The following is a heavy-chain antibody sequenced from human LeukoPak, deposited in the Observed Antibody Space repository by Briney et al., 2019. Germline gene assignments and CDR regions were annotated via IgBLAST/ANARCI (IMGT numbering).Heavy chain of an antibody. V-gene: IGHV3-53*04. D-gene: IGHD5-18*01. J-gene: IGHJ4*02. CDR1: GFTVSTNC. Sequence: VGSLRLSCAASGFTVSTNCMTWVRQAPGKGLEWVSTIYSGGTTYYADSVMGRFTISRHNSRNTLYLQMNSLRAEDTAVYYCARVDTVMAYYFDLWGQGTLVTVSS. CDR2: IYSGGTT. CDR3: ARVDTVMAYYFDL.